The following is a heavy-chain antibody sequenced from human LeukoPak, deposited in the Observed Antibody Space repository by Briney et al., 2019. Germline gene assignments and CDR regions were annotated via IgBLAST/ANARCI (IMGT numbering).Heavy chain of an antibody. CDR2: IYPGDSDT. D-gene: IGHD4-23*01. V-gene: IGHV5-51*01. CDR1: GYSFTRNW. J-gene: IGHJ2*01. Sequence: GEFLKISFKGSGYSFTRNWIGWVRRMPGKGLEWMAIIYPGDSDTRYSPSFQGQVTISADKSINTAYLQWSSLKASDTDMYYCARRVVNNRNWYFDLWGRGTLVTVSS. CDR3: ARRVVNNRNWYFDL.